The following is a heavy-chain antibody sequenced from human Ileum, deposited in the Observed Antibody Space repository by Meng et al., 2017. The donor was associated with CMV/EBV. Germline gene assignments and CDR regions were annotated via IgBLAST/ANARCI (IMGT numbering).Heavy chain of an antibody. CDR1: GFTFSSYD. J-gene: IGHJ5*02. CDR3: FWWDL. V-gene: IGHV3-30*02. Sequence: GESLKISCAASGFTFSSYDMHWVRQAPGKGLEWVAVIRNDGTNKYYADSVKGRFTVSRDNSKSTLYLQMNGMRVEDTAVYYCFWWDLWGQGTLVTVSS. CDR2: IRNDGTNK.